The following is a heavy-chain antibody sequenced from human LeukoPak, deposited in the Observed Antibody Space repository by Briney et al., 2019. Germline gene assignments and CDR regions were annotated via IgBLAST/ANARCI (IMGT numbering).Heavy chain of an antibody. J-gene: IGHJ4*02. D-gene: IGHD5-12*01. Sequence: GGSLRLSCAASGFTFSSYSMNWVRQAPGKGLEWVSSISSSSSYIYYADSVKGRFTISRDNAKNSLYLQMNSQRAEDTAVYYCARAYSGYDCRYWGQGTLVTVSS. CDR2: ISSSSSYI. CDR1: GFTFSSYS. CDR3: ARAYSGYDCRY. V-gene: IGHV3-21*01.